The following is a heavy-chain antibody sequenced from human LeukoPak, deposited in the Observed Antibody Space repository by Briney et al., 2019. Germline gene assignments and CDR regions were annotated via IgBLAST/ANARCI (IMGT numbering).Heavy chain of an antibody. Sequence: SETLSLTCTVSGDSIISSIYYWGWIRQPPGKGLEWIGSIYYTGSTYYNPSLKSRVTVSVDTSKNQFSLKLSSVTAADTAVYYCARPSPVFPFYHYYGMDVWGQGTTVTVSS. J-gene: IGHJ6*02. V-gene: IGHV4-39*01. CDR1: GDSIISSIYY. CDR2: IYYTGST. D-gene: IGHD5/OR15-5a*01. CDR3: ARPSPVFPFYHYYGMDV.